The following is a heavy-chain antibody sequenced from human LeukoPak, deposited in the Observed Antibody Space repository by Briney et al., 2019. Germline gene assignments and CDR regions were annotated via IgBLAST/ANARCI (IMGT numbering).Heavy chain of an antibody. V-gene: IGHV4-31*03. J-gene: IGHJ5*02. CDR3: ARAPIESRGGYQLLTYNWFDP. Sequence: PSETLSLTCTVSGGSISSGGYYWSWIRQHPGKGLEWIGYIYYSGSTYYNPSLKSRVTISVDTSKNQFSLKLSSVTAADTAVYYCARAPIESRGGYQLLTYNWFDPWGQGTLVTVSS. CDR1: GGSISSGGYY. D-gene: IGHD2-2*01. CDR2: IYYSGST.